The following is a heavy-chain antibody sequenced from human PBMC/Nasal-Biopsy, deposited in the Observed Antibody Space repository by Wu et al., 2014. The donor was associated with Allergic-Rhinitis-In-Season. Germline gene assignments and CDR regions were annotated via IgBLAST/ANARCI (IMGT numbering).Heavy chain of an antibody. CDR2: IDGDGRGI. D-gene: IGHD3-9*01. CDR1: GFTFSTYA. J-gene: IGHJ5*02. Sequence: LRLSCAASGFTFSTYAMSWVRQAPGKGLEWVSNIDGDGRGIYYADSVKGRFTISRDNAKNSLYLQMNSLRAEDTAVYYCARDSLQYYDILTGEYGDYGHWFDPWGQGTLVTVSS. CDR3: ARDSLQYYDILTGEYGDYGHWFDP. V-gene: IGHV3-48*03.